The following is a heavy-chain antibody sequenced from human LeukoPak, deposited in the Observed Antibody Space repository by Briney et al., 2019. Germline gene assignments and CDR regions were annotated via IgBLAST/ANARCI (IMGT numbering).Heavy chain of an antibody. Sequence: ASVKVSCKASGYTSTGYYMHWVRQAPGQGLEWMGWINPNSGGTNYAQKFQGRVTMTRDTSISTAYMELSRLRSDDTAVYYCASVSVDTAMAQLYYYYGMDVWGQGTTVTVSS. J-gene: IGHJ6*02. CDR1: GYTSTGYY. CDR3: ASVSVDTAMAQLYYYYGMDV. V-gene: IGHV1-2*02. D-gene: IGHD5-18*01. CDR2: INPNSGGT.